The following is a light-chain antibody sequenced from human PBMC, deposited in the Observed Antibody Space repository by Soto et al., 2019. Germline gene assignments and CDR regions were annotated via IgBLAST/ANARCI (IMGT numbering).Light chain of an antibody. CDR1: QGIRDD. V-gene: IGKV1-17*01. CDR2: AAS. J-gene: IGKJ1*01. CDR3: QQYNRFSTWT. Sequence: DIQMTQAPSSLPASVGDRVTITCRASQGIRDDLGWYQQKPGKAPKRLSYAASSLQSGVPSSFSGSGSGTEFNLTISSLQHDDFATDYCQQYNRFSTWTFGQGTKVDI.